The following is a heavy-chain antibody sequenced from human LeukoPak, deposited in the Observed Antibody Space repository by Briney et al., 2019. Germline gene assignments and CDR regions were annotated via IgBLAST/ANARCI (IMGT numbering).Heavy chain of an antibody. Sequence: PSETLSLTCTVSGGSISSYYWSWIRQPPGKGLEWIGFIYHSGSTYYNPSLKSRVTISVDTSKNQFSLKLSSVTAADTAVYYCARMELTRGAFDIWGQGTMVTVSS. CDR3: ARMELTRGAFDI. D-gene: IGHD4/OR15-4a*01. CDR1: GGSISSYY. J-gene: IGHJ3*02. V-gene: IGHV4-59*04. CDR2: IYHSGST.